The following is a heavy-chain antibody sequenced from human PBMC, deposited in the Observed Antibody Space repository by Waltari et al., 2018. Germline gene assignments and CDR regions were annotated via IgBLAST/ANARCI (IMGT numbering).Heavy chain of an antibody. V-gene: IGHV1-18*01. D-gene: IGHD1-26*01. CDR2: ISAYNGNT. CDR3: ARDRGELVPTAPFDY. CDR1: GYTFTSYG. J-gene: IGHJ4*02. Sequence: QVQLVQSGAEVKKPGASVKVSCKASGYTFTSYGISWVRQAPGQGLEWMGWISAYNGNTNYAQKLQGRVTMTTDTSTSTAYMELRSLGSEDTAVYYCARDRGELVPTAPFDYWGQGTLVTVSS.